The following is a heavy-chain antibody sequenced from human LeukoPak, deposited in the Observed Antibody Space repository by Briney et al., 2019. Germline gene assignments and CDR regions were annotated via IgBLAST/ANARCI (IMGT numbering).Heavy chain of an antibody. CDR3: ARDLVYCYDSSGPGAFDI. V-gene: IGHV1-18*01. CDR1: GYTFTSYG. J-gene: IGHJ3*02. D-gene: IGHD3-22*01. Sequence: ASVKVSCKASGYTFTSYGISWVRQAPGQGLEWMGWISAYKGNTNYAQKLQGRVTMTTDTSTSTAYIELRSLRSDDTAVYYCARDLVYCYDSSGPGAFDIWGQGTMVTVSS. CDR2: ISAYKGNT.